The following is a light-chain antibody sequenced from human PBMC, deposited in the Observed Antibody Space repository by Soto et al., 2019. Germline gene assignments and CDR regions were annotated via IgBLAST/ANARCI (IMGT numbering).Light chain of an antibody. CDR2: GAS. CDR3: QQYGSSLYT. CDR1: QSVSSSY. J-gene: IGKJ2*01. Sequence: EIVLTQSPGTLSLSPGERATLSCRASQSVSSSYLAWYQQKPGQAPRLLIYGASSRATGIPDRFSGSESGPDFTLTISRLEPEDFAVYYCQQYGSSLYTFGQGNKLEIK. V-gene: IGKV3-20*01.